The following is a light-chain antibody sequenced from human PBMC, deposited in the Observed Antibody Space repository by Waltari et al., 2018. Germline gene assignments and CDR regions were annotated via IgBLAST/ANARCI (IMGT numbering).Light chain of an antibody. J-gene: IGKJ4*01. CDR3: QQRNNWPLT. V-gene: IGKV3-11*01. CDR1: QNVRNF. CDR2: DTS. Sequence: DTVLTQSPATLSLSPGDRATLSCRASQNVRNFLAWYQQKPGQAPRLLIYDTSNRATGIPARFSGSGFGTDFTLTITSLEPEDFAVYYCQQRNNWPLTFGGGTKVEIK.